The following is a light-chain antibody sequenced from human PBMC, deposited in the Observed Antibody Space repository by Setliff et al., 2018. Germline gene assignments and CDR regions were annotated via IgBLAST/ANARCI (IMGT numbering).Light chain of an antibody. CDR2: RNN. CDR1: TSNIGKNF. CDR3: ATWDDSLSAYV. Sequence: QSVLTQPPSASGTPGQSVTTSCSGSTSNIGKNFVYWYQQVPGTVPKLLIYRNNQRPSGVSDRFSGSKSGTSASLAISGLRSEDGADYYCATWDDSLSAYVFGTGTKVTVL. J-gene: IGLJ1*01. V-gene: IGLV1-47*01.